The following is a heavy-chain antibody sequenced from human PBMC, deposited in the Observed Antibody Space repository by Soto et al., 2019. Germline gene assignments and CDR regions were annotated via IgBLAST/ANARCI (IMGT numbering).Heavy chain of an antibody. CDR1: GFTFSRFE. J-gene: IGHJ4*02. D-gene: IGHD3-10*01. CDR2: ISSSGSTA. V-gene: IGHV3-48*03. Sequence: GGSLRLSCAASGFTFSRFELRWVRRAPGKGLEWISYISSSGSTAYYASSVEGRFTISRDNANNSVYLQMDSLRAEDTALYYCTRAAWFPYLSFYWGQGALVTVSS. CDR3: TRAAWFPYLSFY.